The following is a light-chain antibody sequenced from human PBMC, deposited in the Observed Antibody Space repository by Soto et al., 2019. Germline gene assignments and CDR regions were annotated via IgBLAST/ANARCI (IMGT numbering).Light chain of an antibody. Sequence: EIVLTQSPATLSLSLGDRATLSCGASQSVRSSYVAWYQQKAGLAPRLLIYDGSSRASGIPDRFSGSGSGTDFTLTIGRLEPEDFAVYYCQQYDNSAPLSFGGGTKVEMK. CDR3: QQYDNSAPLS. CDR1: QSVRSSY. V-gene: IGKV3D-20*01. CDR2: DGS. J-gene: IGKJ4*01.